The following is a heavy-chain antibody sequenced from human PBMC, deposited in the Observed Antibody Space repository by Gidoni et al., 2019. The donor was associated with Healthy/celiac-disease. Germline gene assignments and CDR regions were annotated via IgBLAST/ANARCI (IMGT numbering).Heavy chain of an antibody. D-gene: IGHD6-13*01. V-gene: IGHV3-23*01. J-gene: IGHJ2*01. CDR3: ANPPAAGTRLGYFDL. CDR2: ISGSGGST. CDR1: GFTFSSYA. Sequence: EVQLLESGGGLVQPGGSLRLSCAASGFTFSSYAMSWVRQAPGKGLEWVSAISGSGGSTYYADSVKGRFTISRDNSKNTLYLQMNSLRAEDTAVYYCANPPAAGTRLGYFDLWGRGTLVTVSS.